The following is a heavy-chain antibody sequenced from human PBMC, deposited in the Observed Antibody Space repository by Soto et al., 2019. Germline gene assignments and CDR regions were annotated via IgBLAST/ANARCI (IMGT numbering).Heavy chain of an antibody. Sequence: EVQLVESGGGLVKPWGSLRLSCAASGFTFSSYSMNWVRQAPGKGLEWVSSISSSSSYIYYADSVKGRFTISRDNAKNSLCLQMNSLRAEDTAVYYCASRSGQLVAFDYWGQGTLVTVSS. CDR3: ASRSGQLVAFDY. J-gene: IGHJ4*02. D-gene: IGHD6-13*01. CDR1: GFTFSSYS. CDR2: ISSSSSYI. V-gene: IGHV3-21*01.